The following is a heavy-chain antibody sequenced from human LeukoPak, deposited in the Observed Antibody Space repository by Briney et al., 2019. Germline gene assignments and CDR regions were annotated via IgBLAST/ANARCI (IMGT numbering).Heavy chain of an antibody. V-gene: IGHV4-30-2*01. CDR3: ARSGYYGSGSFSNFDY. Sequence: SETLSLTCAVSGXSISTGGYSWSWIRQPPGKGLEWIGYIYYSGSTYYNPSLKSRVTISVDRSKNQFSLKLTSVTAADTAVYYCARSGYYGSGSFSNFDYWGQGTLVTVSS. CDR1: GXSISTGGYS. J-gene: IGHJ4*02. D-gene: IGHD3-10*01. CDR2: IYYSGST.